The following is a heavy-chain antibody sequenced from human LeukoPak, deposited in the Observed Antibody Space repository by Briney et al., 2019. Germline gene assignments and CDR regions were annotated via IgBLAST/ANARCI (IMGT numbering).Heavy chain of an antibody. CDR3: AGHHPRNTVDF. CDR2: IYYSGST. D-gene: IGHD2-8*02. J-gene: IGHJ4*02. Sequence: ASETLSLTCTVSGGSISSYYWSWIRQPPGKGLEWIGYIYYSGSTNYNPSLKSRVTISVDTSKNQFSLKLSSVTAADTAVYYCAGHHPRNTVDFWGQGTLVTVSS. V-gene: IGHV4-59*08. CDR1: GGSISSYY.